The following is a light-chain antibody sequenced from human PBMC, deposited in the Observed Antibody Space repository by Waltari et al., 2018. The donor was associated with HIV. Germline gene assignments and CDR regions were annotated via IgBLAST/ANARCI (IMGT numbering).Light chain of an antibody. CDR1: SSDVGGYNY. CDR2: EVS. J-gene: IGLJ1*01. V-gene: IGLV2-14*01. CDR3: RSFTSSSLYV. Sequence: QSALTQPASVSGSPGQSITISCTGTSSDVGGYNYVSWYQQHPGKAPKLMIYEVSNRPSGVSDRFSGSKSDNTASLTISGLQAEDEADYYCRSFTSSSLYVFGTGTKVTVL.